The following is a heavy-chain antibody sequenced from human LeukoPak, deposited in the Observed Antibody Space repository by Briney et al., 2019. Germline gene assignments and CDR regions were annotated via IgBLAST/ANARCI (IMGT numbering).Heavy chain of an antibody. CDR2: ISTSGNT. D-gene: IGHD2-15*01. Sequence: SETLSLTCTVSGGSINNYYWTWIRQPAGKGLEWIGRISTSGNTYYNPSLKSRLTMSVDTSKNQFSLKLSSVTAADTAVYYCARGTKYCSGDSCQNWFDPWGQGTLVTLSS. V-gene: IGHV4-4*07. CDR1: GGSINNYY. CDR3: ARGTKYCSGDSCQNWFDP. J-gene: IGHJ5*02.